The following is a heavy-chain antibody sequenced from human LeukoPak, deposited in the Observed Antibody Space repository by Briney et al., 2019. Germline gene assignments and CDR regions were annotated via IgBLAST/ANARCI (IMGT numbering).Heavy chain of an antibody. D-gene: IGHD2-2*01. CDR3: ARVAFLPVPMSFFGY. CDR2: INPNSGGT. CDR1: GYTFTGYY. Sequence: ASVKVSCKASGYTFTGYYMHWVRQAPGQGLEWMGWINPNSGGTNYAQKFQGRVTMTRDTSISTAYMELSRLRSDDTAVYYCARVAFLPVPMSFFGYWGQGTLVTVSS. J-gene: IGHJ4*02. V-gene: IGHV1-2*02.